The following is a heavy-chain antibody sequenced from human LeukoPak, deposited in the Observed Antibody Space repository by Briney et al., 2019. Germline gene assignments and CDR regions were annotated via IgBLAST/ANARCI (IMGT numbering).Heavy chain of an antibody. Sequence: GASVKVSCKASGYTFTSCAISWVRQAPGQGLEWMGWISAYNGNTNYAQKFQGRVTMTRDMSTSTVYMELSSLRSEDTAVYYCARDPQGGDSSGYPRYYFDYWGQGTLVTVSS. V-gene: IGHV1-18*01. J-gene: IGHJ4*02. CDR1: GYTFTSCA. CDR3: ARDPQGGDSSGYPRYYFDY. D-gene: IGHD3-22*01. CDR2: ISAYNGNT.